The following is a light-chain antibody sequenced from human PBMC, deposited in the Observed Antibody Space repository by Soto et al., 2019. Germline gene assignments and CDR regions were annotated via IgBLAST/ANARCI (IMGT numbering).Light chain of an antibody. CDR3: DAWDDNLRGVV. CDR1: SSNIGRNT. V-gene: IGLV1-44*01. CDR2: RNS. J-gene: IGLJ3*02. Sequence: QSGLTQPPSASGTPGQRIIISCSGSSSNIGRNTVNWYQPLPGRAPKVLIYRNSHRPSGVPYRFSGSQSGSSASLAISGLQSEDEADYYCDAWDDNLRGVVVGGGTKVTVL.